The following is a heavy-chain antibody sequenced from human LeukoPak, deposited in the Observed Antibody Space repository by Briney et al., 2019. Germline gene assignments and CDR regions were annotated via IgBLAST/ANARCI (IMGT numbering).Heavy chain of an antibody. Sequence: GASVKVSCKASGYTFTSYYMHWVRQAPGQGLEWMGIINPSGGSTSYAQKFQGRVTMTRDMSTSTVYMELSSLRSEDTAVYYCARDPGDHYYFDYWGQGTLVTVSS. J-gene: IGHJ4*02. CDR1: GYTFTSYY. CDR3: ARDPGDHYYFDY. D-gene: IGHD4-17*01. V-gene: IGHV1-46*01. CDR2: INPSGGST.